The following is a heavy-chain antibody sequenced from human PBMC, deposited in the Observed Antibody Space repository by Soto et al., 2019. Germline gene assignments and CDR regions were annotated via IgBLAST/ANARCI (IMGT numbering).Heavy chain of an antibody. D-gene: IGHD4-17*01. V-gene: IGHV4-34*01. Sequence: PSETLSLTCAVYGGSFSGYYWSWIRQPPGKGLEWIGEINHSGSTNYNPSLKSRVTISVDTSKNQFSLKLSSVTAADTAVYYCARGATVSDYYFDYWGQGTLVTVSS. CDR3: ARGATVSDYYFDY. J-gene: IGHJ4*02. CDR2: INHSGST. CDR1: GGSFSGYY.